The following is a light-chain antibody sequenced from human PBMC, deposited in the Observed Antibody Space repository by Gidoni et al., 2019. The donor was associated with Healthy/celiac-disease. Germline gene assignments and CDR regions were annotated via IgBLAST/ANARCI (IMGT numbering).Light chain of an antibody. J-gene: IGKJ5*01. CDR2: GAS. CDR3: QQYGSSPRVT. Sequence: EIVLTQSPGTLSLSPGESATLSCRASQSVSTSYLAWYQQKPGQAPRLLTYGASSRATGIPDRFSGSGSGTDFTLTISRLEPEDFAVYYCQQYGSSPRVTFGQGTRLEIK. V-gene: IGKV3-20*01. CDR1: QSVSTSY.